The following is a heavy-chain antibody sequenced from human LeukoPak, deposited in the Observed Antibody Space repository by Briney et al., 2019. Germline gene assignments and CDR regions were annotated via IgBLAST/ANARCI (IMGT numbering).Heavy chain of an antibody. V-gene: IGHV2-5*02. J-gene: IGHJ5*02. D-gene: IGHD3-22*01. CDR2: ITWDDQK. Sequence: VSGPTLVNPTQTLTLTCTFSGFSLTTSGVGVGWIRQPPGKALEWLALITWDDQKVYSPSLQSRLSITKDTSKNQVVLTMTNVDPVDTATYYCAHRRDSSGYQYRWWFAPWGQGTLVTVSS. CDR3: AHRRDSSGYQYRWWFAP. CDR1: GFSLTTSGVG.